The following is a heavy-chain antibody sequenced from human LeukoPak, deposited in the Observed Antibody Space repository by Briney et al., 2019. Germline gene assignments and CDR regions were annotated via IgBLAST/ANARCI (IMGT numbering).Heavy chain of an antibody. CDR3: AELGITMIGGV. J-gene: IGHJ6*04. CDR2: INWNSDSI. CDR1: VFTFDDYV. Sequence: GGSLRLSCAVSVFTFDDYVMHWVRPVPGRGLDWVSGINWNSDSIGYADSVKGRFTISRDNAKNSLYLQMNSLRAEDTAVYYCAELGITMIGGVWGKGTTVTISS. V-gene: IGHV3-9*01. D-gene: IGHD3-10*02.